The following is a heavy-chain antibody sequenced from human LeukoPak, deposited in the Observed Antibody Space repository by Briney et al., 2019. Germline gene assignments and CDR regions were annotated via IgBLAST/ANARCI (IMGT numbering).Heavy chain of an antibody. Sequence: GGSLRLSCAASGFIFSSYAMSWVRQAPGKGLEWVSAISGSGGSTYYADSVKGRFTISRDNSKNTLYLQMNSLRAEDTAVYYCAKDRPGGATIRNAFDIWGQGTMVTVSS. CDR2: ISGSGGST. CDR1: GFIFSSYA. CDR3: AKDRPGGATIRNAFDI. D-gene: IGHD1-26*01. V-gene: IGHV3-23*01. J-gene: IGHJ3*02.